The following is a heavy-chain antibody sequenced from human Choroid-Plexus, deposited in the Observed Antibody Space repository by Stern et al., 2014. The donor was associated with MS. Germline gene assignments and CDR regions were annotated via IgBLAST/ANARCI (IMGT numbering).Heavy chain of an antibody. J-gene: IGHJ4*02. D-gene: IGHD2-15*01. Sequence: QVQLVESGGGVAQPGRPLILSCAAAGFTFSNFGMHWVRQAPGKGLEWVAIITYDGSTTYYADNVKGRFTIFRDNSKSTLYMHMSSLRAEDTAVYYCAKDRQWSAYFFDYWGQGSLVTVSS. V-gene: IGHV3-30*18. CDR3: AKDRQWSAYFFDY. CDR2: ITYDGSTT. CDR1: GFTFSNFG.